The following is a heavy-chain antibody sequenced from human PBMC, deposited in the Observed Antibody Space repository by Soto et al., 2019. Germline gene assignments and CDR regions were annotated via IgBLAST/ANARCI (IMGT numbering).Heavy chain of an antibody. CDR3: ARGPELTGDLYGMDV. V-gene: IGHV1-3*01. CDR2: INAGNGNT. Sequence: QVQLVQSGAEVKKPGASVKVSCKASGYTFTSYAMHWVRQAPGQRLEWMGWINAGNGNTKYSQKFQGRVTITRDTSASTAYMELSSLRSEDTAVYYCARGPELTGDLYGMDVWGQGTTVTVSS. J-gene: IGHJ6*02. CDR1: GYTFTSYA. D-gene: IGHD7-27*01.